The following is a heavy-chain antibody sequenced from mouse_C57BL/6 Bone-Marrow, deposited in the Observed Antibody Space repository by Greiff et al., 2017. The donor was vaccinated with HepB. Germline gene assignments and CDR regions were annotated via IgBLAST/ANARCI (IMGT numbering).Heavy chain of an antibody. D-gene: IGHD1-1*01. CDR3: AREGRIYYYGSSYYFDY. J-gene: IGHJ2*01. CDR1: GFTFSSYA. V-gene: IGHV5-4*01. CDR2: ISDGGSYT. Sequence: VQLKESGGGLVKPGGSLKLSCAASGFTFSSYAMSWVRQTPEKRLEWVATISDGGSYTYYPDNVKGRFTISRDNAKNNLYLQMSHLKSEDTAMYYCAREGRIYYYGSSYYFDYWGQGTTLTVSS.